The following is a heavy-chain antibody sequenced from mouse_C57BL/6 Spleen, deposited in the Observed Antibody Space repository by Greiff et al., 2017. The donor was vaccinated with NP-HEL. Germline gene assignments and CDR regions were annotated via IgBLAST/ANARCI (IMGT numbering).Heavy chain of an antibody. D-gene: IGHD2-5*01. CDR3: ARSNYVVYYFDY. CDR1: GYTFTSYW. CDR2: IDPNSGGT. Sequence: QVQLQQPGAELVKPGASVKLSCKASGYTFTSYWMHWVKQRPGRGLEWIGRIDPNSGGTKYNEKFKSKATLTVDKPPSPAYVQLSSLTSADAAVYYCARSNYVVYYFDYWGQGTTLTVAS. V-gene: IGHV1-72*01. J-gene: IGHJ2*01.